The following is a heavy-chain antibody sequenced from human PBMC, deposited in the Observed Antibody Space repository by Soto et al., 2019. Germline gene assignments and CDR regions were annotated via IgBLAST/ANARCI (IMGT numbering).Heavy chain of an antibody. CDR2: IYYSGST. D-gene: IGHD4-17*01. CDR3: ARRDYGGRSTDAFDI. V-gene: IGHV4-39*01. CDR1: GGSISSSSYY. Sequence: QLQLQESGPGLVKPSETLSLTCTVSGGSISSSSYYWGWIRQPPGKGLEWIGSIYYSGSTYYNPSLKSRVTISVDTSKNQFSLKLSSVTAADTAVYYCARRDYGGRSTDAFDIWGQGTMVTVSS. J-gene: IGHJ3*02.